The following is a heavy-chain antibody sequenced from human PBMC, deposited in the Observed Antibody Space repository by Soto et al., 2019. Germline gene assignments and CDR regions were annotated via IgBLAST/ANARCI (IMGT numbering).Heavy chain of an antibody. CDR3: ARVPRGSQVYNWFDP. V-gene: IGHV4-30-4*01. J-gene: IGHJ5*02. Sequence: QVQLQESGPGLVKPSQTLSLTCTVSGGSISSGDYYWSWIRQPPGKGLEWIGYIYYSGSTYYNPSIKSRVTISVDTSKNQFSLKLSSVTAAATAVYYCARVPRGSQVYNWFDPWGQGTLVTVSS. CDR2: IYYSGST. CDR1: GGSISSGDYY. D-gene: IGHD1-26*01.